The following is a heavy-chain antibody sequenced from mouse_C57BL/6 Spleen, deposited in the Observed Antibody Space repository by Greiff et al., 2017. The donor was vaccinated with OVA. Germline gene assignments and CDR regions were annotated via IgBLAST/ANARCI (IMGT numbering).Heavy chain of an antibody. CDR1: GYTFTSYW. Sequence: VQLQQPGAELVKPGASVKLSCKASGYTFTSYWMHWVKQRPGQGLEWIGMIHPNSGSTNYNEKFKSKATLTVDKSSSTAYMQLSSLTSEDSAVYYCARYYDYDGDYAMDYWGQGTSVTVSS. V-gene: IGHV1-64*01. CDR3: ARYYDYDGDYAMDY. CDR2: IHPNSGST. J-gene: IGHJ4*01. D-gene: IGHD2-4*01.